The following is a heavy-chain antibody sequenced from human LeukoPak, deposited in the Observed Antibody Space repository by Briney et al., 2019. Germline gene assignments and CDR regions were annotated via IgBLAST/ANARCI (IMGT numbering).Heavy chain of an antibody. Sequence: ASVKVSCKTSGYTFTSHGISWVRQAPGQGLEWMGWISAYNGNTNYAQKFQGRVTMTTDTSTATAYMDLRSLRFDDTAVYYCARAAITVFGVVPETWGQGTLVTVSS. V-gene: IGHV1-18*01. CDR3: ARAAITVFGVVPET. CDR1: GYTFTSHG. D-gene: IGHD3-3*01. CDR2: ISAYNGNT. J-gene: IGHJ4*02.